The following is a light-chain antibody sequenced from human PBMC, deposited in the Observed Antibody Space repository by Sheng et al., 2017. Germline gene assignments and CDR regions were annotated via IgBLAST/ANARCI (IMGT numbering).Light chain of an antibody. CDR2: AAS. J-gene: IGKJ1*01. CDR1: ETIAGH. Sequence: DIHMTQSPSSLSASVGDRVTITCRASETIAGHLNWYQQKPGKAPKLLIYAASSLQSGVPSRFSGSGSGTDFTLTISSLQPEDFATYYCQQSYSTPQAFGQGTKVEIK. V-gene: IGKV1-39*01. CDR3: QQSYSTPQA.